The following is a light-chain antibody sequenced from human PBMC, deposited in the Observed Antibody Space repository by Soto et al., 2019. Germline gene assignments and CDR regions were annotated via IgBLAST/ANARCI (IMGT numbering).Light chain of an antibody. CDR1: QSVGTF. J-gene: IGKJ1*01. CDR3: QQCNNWPQWT. Sequence: EIVFTQSPATLSLSPGERATLSCRASQSVGTFFAWYQQKPGQAPRLLIYDASNRATGIPARFSGSGSGTDFTLTISSLEPEDFAVYYCQQCNNWPQWTFGQGTKVDIK. V-gene: IGKV3-11*01. CDR2: DAS.